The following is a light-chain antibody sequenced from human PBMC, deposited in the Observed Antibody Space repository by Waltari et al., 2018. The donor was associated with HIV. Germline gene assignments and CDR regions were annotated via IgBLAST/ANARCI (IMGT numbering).Light chain of an antibody. CDR3: QQYGSSPT. CDR2: DTS. V-gene: IGKV3D-20*01. J-gene: IGKJ1*01. CDR1: NGVNSNY. Sequence: EIVLTQSAATLSLSPGESATLSCVASNGVNSNYLAWYQQRPGLAPRLLIYDTSSRATGIPDRFSGSGSGTDFTLTISRLEPEDFAVYYCQQYGSSPTFGQGTKVEIK.